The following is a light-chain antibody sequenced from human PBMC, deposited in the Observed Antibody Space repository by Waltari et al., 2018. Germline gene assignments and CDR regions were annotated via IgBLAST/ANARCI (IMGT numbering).Light chain of an antibody. CDR3: ETWDSNTRV. J-gene: IGLJ3*02. CDR2: LEGSGSY. Sequence: QPVLTQSSSASASLGSSVQLTCTLRSAHSSYIIASHPQQPGKAPRYLMKLEGSGSYNKGSGVPDRFSGSSSGADRYLTISNRQSEDEADYYCETWDSNTRVFGGGTKLTVL. V-gene: IGLV4-60*03. CDR1: SAHSSYI.